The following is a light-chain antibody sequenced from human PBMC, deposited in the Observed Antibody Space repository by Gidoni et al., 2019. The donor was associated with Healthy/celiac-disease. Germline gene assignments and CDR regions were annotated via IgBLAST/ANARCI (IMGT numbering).Light chain of an antibody. J-gene: IGKJ1*01. Sequence: IVMTQSPATLSVSPGERATLSCRASQSVSSNLAWYQKKPGQAPRLLIYGASTMATGMPVRCSGRGSGTEFTLTISSLQSEDFAGYYCQQYNNWPPWTFGQGTKVEIK. CDR3: QQYNNWPPWT. CDR2: GAS. CDR1: QSVSSN. V-gene: IGKV3-15*01.